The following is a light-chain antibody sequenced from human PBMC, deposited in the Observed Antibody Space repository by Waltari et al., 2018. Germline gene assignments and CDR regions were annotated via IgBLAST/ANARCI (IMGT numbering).Light chain of an antibody. CDR1: STALSSYNL. V-gene: IGLV2-23*01. J-gene: IGLJ1*01. Sequence: QSALSQPASVSGSPGQSLTITCTVASTALSSYNLVAWYQHHPNRAPKLIIYEATKRPSGISHRFSGAKSGATASLRISGLQADDEADYYCCSYTGSSTSYGCGGGTKVTVL. CDR2: EAT. CDR3: CSYTGSSTSYG.